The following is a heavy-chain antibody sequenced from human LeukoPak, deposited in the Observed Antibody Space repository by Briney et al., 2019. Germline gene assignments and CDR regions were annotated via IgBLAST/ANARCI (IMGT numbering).Heavy chain of an antibody. D-gene: IGHD2-21*02. CDR2: ISSSISYI. V-gene: IGHV3-21*01. Sequence: GGSLRLSCAASGFTFSSYSMIWVRQAPGKGLEWVSSISSSISYIYYADSVKGRFTISRDNAKNSLYLQMNSLRAEDTAVYYCARDRAYDCGGDCYHDYWGQGTLVTVSS. CDR1: GFTFSSYS. J-gene: IGHJ4*02. CDR3: ARDRAYDCGGDCYHDY.